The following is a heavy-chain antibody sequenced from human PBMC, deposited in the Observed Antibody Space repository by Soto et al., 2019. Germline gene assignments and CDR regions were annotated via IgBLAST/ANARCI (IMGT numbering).Heavy chain of an antibody. CDR2: INPDGTFT. Sequence: TLTLSRAAPRICLSSDAMYYVRHVSGKGLVWVSHINPDGTFTNYADSVKGRFTISRDNAKNTLYLQTNSLRAEDTAVYYCVREAGYYDYWSNFKTPLAAMDVWGQGT. CDR1: RICLSSDA. V-gene: IGHV3-74*01. D-gene: IGHD3-3*01. J-gene: IGHJ6*02. CDR3: VREAGYYDYWSNFKTPLAAMDV.